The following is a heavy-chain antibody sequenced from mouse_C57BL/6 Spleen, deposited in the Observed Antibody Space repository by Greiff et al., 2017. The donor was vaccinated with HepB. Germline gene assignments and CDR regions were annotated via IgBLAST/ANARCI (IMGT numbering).Heavy chain of an antibody. V-gene: IGHV5-6*02. CDR2: ISSGGSYT. CDR1: GFTFSSYG. J-gene: IGHJ2*01. CDR3: ARRPPRENYFDY. Sequence: EVKLVESGGDLVKPGGSLKLSCAASGFTFSSYGMSWVRQTPDKRLEWVATISSGGSYTYYPDSVKGRFTISRDNAKNTLYLQMSSLKSEDTAMYYCARRPPRENYFDYWGQGTTLTVSS.